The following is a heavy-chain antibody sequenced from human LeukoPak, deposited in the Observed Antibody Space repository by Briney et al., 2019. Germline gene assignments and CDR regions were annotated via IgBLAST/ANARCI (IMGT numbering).Heavy chain of an antibody. CDR3: ARDGLRYFDWSTGWFDP. D-gene: IGHD3-9*01. CDR1: GFTFTNYF. J-gene: IGHJ5*02. CDR2: IKQDGSEK. V-gene: IGHV3-7*01. Sequence: GESLRLSCAASGFTFTNYFMTWVRQAPGKGLEWVANIKQDGSEKYYVDSVKGRFTISRDNAKNSLYLQMNSLRAEDTAVYYCARDGLRYFDWSTGWFDPWGQGTLVTVSS.